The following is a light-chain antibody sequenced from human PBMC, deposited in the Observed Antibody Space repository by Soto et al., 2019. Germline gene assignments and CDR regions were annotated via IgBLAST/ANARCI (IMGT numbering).Light chain of an antibody. CDR2: DAS. Sequence: EIVLTQSPATLSLSPGERATLSCRASQSVSNYLAWFQQNPRQAPRLLLYDASTRATAIPTRYSGSGSGTDFTLTISSLEPEDFAVYYCQQRSSWPLLTFGGGTKVEI. J-gene: IGKJ4*01. CDR3: QQRSSWPLLT. CDR1: QSVSNY. V-gene: IGKV3-11*01.